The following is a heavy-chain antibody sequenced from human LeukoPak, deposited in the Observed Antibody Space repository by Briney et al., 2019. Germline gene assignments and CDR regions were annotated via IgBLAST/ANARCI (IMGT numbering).Heavy chain of an antibody. CDR1: GGSISSGGCY. CDR3: ARELVTLDAFDI. D-gene: IGHD3-9*01. CDR2: IYHSGST. Sequence: PSETLSLTCTVSGGSISSGGCYWSWIRQPPGKGLEWIGYIYHSGSTYYNPSLKSRVTISVDRSKNQFSLKLSSVTAADTAVYYCARELVTLDAFDIWGQGTMVTVSS. V-gene: IGHV4-30-2*01. J-gene: IGHJ3*02.